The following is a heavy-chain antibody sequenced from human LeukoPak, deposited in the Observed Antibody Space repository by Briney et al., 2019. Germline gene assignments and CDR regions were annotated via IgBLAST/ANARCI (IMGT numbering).Heavy chain of an antibody. CDR2: ISYDGSNK. D-gene: IGHD6-19*01. CDR1: GFTFSSYS. J-gene: IGHJ3*02. CDR3: AKDSSGWYFQDAFDI. Sequence: GRSLRLSCAASGFTFSSYSMHWVRQAPGKGLEWVAIISYDGSNKYYAESVKGRFTISRDNAKNSLYLQMNSLRAGDTAVYYCAKDSSGWYFQDAFDIWGQGTMVTVSS. V-gene: IGHV3-30*18.